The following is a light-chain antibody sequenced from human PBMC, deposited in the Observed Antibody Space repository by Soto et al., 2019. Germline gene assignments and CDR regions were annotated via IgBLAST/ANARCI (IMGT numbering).Light chain of an antibody. Sequence: DIQMTQSPSTLSASVGDRVTITCRASQSISNWLAWYQQKPGKAPKLLIYKASSLESGVPSRFSGSGSGTEFTLTISSLQSEDFAVYYCQQRGNRPPLTFGGGTKVDIK. CDR1: QSISNW. CDR2: KAS. J-gene: IGKJ4*01. V-gene: IGKV1-5*03. CDR3: QQRGNRPPLT.